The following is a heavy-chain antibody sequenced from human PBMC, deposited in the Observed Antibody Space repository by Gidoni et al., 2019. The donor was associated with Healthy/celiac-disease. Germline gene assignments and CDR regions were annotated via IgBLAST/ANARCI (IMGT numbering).Heavy chain of an antibody. CDR1: GFTFRRDW. CDR3: ARVSYNYLNF. CDR2: IKQDGSEK. V-gene: IGHV3-7*03. Sequence: EVQLVESGGDLVQPGGSLRLSCAASGFTFRRDWMSWIRQAPGKGLECVANIKQDGSEKYYVDSVKGRFTISRDNAKNSLYLQMSTLRAEDTAVYYCARVSYNYLNFWGQGTVVTVSS. D-gene: IGHD3-16*01. J-gene: IGHJ4*02.